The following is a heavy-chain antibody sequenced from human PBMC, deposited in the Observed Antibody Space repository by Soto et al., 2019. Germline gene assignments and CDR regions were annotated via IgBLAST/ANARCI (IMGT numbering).Heavy chain of an antibody. Sequence: PGGSLRLSCAASGFTFSSYAMSCVRHAPGKGLERVSAISGSGGSTYYADSVKGRFTISRDNTKNTLYLQMNSLRAEDTAVYYCAKQWYSSSSRMDVWGQGTTVTVSS. D-gene: IGHD6-6*01. J-gene: IGHJ6*02. CDR3: AKQWYSSSSRMDV. V-gene: IGHV3-23*01. CDR2: ISGSGGST. CDR1: GFTFSSYA.